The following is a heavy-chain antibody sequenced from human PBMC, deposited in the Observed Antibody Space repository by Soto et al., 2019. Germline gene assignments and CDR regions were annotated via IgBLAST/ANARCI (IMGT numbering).Heavy chain of an antibody. D-gene: IGHD3-22*01. CDR2: ITGSGDIT. CDR1: GFTFTFYA. V-gene: IGHV3-23*01. Sequence: GGPLRLSCAASGFTFTFYAMSWVRQAPGKGLQWVSGITGSGDITYYADSVKDRFTISRDNSKNTLYLQMNSLRAEDTAVYYCAKEEDSGGYKGFSFDFWGQGALVTVSS. J-gene: IGHJ4*02. CDR3: AKEEDSGGYKGFSFDF.